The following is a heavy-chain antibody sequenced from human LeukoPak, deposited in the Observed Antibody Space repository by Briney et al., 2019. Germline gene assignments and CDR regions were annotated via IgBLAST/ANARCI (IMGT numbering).Heavy chain of an antibody. Sequence: ASVKVSCKASGYTFTGYYMHWVRQAPGQGLEWMGWINPNSGGTNYAQKFQGRVTMTRDTSISTAYMELSRLRSDDTAVYYCARFRYDFWSGYYPGGASDIWGQGTMVTVSS. CDR1: GYTFTGYY. CDR3: ARFRYDFWSGYYPGGASDI. CDR2: INPNSGGT. J-gene: IGHJ3*02. D-gene: IGHD3-3*01. V-gene: IGHV1-2*02.